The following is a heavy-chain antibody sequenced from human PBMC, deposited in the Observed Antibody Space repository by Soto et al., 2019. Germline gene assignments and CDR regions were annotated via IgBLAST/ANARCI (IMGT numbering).Heavy chain of an antibody. CDR2: ISGSGGST. D-gene: IGHD5-12*01. V-gene: IGHV3-23*01. Sequence: GGSLRLSCAASGFTFSSYAMSWVRQAPGKGLEWVSAISGSGGSTYYADSVKGRFTISRDNSKNTLYLQMNSLRAEDTAVYYCAKDGLDVVATITRRKGGSFDPWGQGTLVTVSS. J-gene: IGHJ5*02. CDR1: GFTFSSYA. CDR3: AKDGLDVVATITRRKGGSFDP.